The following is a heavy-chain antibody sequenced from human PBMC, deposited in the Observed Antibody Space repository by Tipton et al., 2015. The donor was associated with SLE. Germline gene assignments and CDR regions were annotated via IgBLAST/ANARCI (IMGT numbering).Heavy chain of an antibody. CDR1: GFTFSSYA. J-gene: IGHJ4*02. D-gene: IGHD3-22*01. CDR3: ARGPMTLMVVVTLDY. V-gene: IGHV3-7*01. CDR2: IKQDGSET. Sequence: GSLRLSCAASGFTFSSYAMTWVRQAPGKGLEWVANIKQDGSETYYVDSVKGRFTISRDNAKNSLFLQMNSLRAEDTATYFCARGPMTLMVVVTLDYWGQGTLVTVSS.